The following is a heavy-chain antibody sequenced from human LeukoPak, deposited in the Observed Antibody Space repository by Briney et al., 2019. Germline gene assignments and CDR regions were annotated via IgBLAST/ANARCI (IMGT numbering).Heavy chain of an antibody. CDR2: ISSSGSNT. V-gene: IGHV3-23*01. CDR3: AKFRADSSGWPFDY. J-gene: IGHJ4*02. CDR1: EFTYG. D-gene: IGHD6-19*01. Sequence: GGSLRLSCAASEFTYGMNWVRQAPGKGLECVSAISSSGSNTYYADSVKGRFAISRDNSKDTLYLQMNSLSAEDTAIYYCAKFRADSSGWPFDYWGQGTLVTVSS.